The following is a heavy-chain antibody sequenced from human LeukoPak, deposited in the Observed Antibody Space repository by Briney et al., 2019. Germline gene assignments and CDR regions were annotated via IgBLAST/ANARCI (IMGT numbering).Heavy chain of an antibody. CDR1: GGTFSSYT. V-gene: IGHV1-69*02. CDR2: IIPILGIA. Sequence: SVKVSCKASGGTFSSYTISWVRKAPGQGREWMGRIIPILGIANYAQKFQGRVTITADKSTSTAYMELSSLRSEDTAVYYCARATVTTNHYFDYWGQGTLVTVSS. J-gene: IGHJ4*02. CDR3: ARATVTTNHYFDY. D-gene: IGHD4-17*01.